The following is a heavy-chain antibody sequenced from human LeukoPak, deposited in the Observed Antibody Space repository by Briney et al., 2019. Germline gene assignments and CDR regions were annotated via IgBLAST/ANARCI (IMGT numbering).Heavy chain of an antibody. V-gene: IGHV3-30*18. CDR2: ISYDGSNE. D-gene: IGHD6-19*01. Sequence: GGSLRLSCAASGFTFSSYGMHWVRQAPGKGLEWVAVISYDGSNEYYADSVKGRFTISRDNSKNTLYLQMNSLRAEDTAVYYCAKVHKQWLVQLVDYWGQGTLVTVSS. CDR1: GFTFSSYG. CDR3: AKVHKQWLVQLVDY. J-gene: IGHJ4*02.